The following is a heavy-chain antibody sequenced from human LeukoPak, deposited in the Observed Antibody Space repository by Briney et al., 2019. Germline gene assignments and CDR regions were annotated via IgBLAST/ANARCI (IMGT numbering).Heavy chain of an antibody. CDR2: ISSSSSYI. Sequence: PGGSLRLSCAASGFTFSSYSMNWVRQAPGKGLECVSSISSSSSYIYYADSVKGRFTISRDNAKNSLYLQMNSLRAEDTAVYYCARDGSGIYFQIGHDAFDIWGLGTMVTVSS. CDR1: GFTFSSYS. V-gene: IGHV3-21*01. D-gene: IGHD1-26*01. J-gene: IGHJ3*02. CDR3: ARDGSGIYFQIGHDAFDI.